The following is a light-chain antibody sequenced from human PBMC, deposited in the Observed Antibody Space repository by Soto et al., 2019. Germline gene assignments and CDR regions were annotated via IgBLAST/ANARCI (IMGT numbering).Light chain of an antibody. Sequence: ELVSTQSPGTLSLSPGESATLSCRGSQSVSSSYLAWYQQRPGQAPRILIYGESNRATGIPDRLSGSGSGTDLNLTISRLEPEDFAVYFCQXYGNSPLTCGGGTKVDIK. CDR3: QXYGNSPLT. CDR2: GES. J-gene: IGKJ4*01. V-gene: IGKV3-20*01. CDR1: QSVSSSY.